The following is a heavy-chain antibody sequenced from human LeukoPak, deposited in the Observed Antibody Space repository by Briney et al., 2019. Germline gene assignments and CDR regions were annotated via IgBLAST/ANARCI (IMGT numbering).Heavy chain of an antibody. CDR3: ARARYTSGWETLDY. D-gene: IGHD6-19*01. J-gene: IGHJ4*02. Sequence: GGSLRLSCAASGFTFSSYAMNWVRQVPGKGLEWVSGVSGNGGRTDYADSVKGRFTISRDNSKNSLFLQMNSLRAEDTAVYYCARARYTSGWETLDYWGQGTLVTVSS. V-gene: IGHV3-23*01. CDR1: GFTFSSYA. CDR2: VSGNGGRT.